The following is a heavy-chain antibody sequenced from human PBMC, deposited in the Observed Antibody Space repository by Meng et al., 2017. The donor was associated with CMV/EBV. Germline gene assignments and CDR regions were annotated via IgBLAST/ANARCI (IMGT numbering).Heavy chain of an antibody. V-gene: IGHV3-74*01. Sequence: GESLKISCAASGFTFSSYRMHWVRQAPGKGLVWVSRINSDGSSTTYADSVKGRFTISRDNAKNTLYLQMNSLRDGDTAVYYCARSSSWYDYWGQGTLVTVSS. J-gene: IGHJ4*02. CDR2: INSDGSST. D-gene: IGHD6-13*01. CDR3: ARSSSWYDY. CDR1: GFTFSSYR.